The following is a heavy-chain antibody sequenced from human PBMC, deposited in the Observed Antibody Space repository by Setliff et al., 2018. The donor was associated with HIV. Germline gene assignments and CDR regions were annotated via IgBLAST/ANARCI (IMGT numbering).Heavy chain of an antibody. Sequence: PSETLSLTCAVSGGSFSGYYWSWIRQPPGKGLDWIGEINHSGSTNYNPSLKSRVTISVDASKNQFSLKLSSVTAADTAVYYCARLWLRGPPTWGQGTMVTVSS. CDR2: INHSGST. J-gene: IGHJ3*01. CDR1: GGSFSGYY. CDR3: ARLWLRGPPT. D-gene: IGHD5-12*01. V-gene: IGHV4-34*01.